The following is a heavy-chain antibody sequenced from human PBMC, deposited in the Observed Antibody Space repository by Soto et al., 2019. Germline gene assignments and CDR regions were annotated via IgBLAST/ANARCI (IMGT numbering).Heavy chain of an antibody. J-gene: IGHJ1*01. D-gene: IGHD1-26*01. Sequence: QVTLKESGPVLLRPTETLTLTCTVSGFSLSDSRLGVGWIRQPPGKALEWVAHIYSDDDRSYSPSLRSRLTISKDPSISQVVLTLTNVDPADTDTYYCVRIDVTRDWHYYYFEHWGRGTPVTVSP. V-gene: IGHV2-26*01. CDR2: IYSDDDR. CDR3: VRIDVTRDWHYYYFEH. CDR1: GFSLSDSRLG.